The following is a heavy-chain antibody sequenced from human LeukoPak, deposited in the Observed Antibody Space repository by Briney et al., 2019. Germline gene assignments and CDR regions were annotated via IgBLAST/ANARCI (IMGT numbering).Heavy chain of an antibody. CDR2: IYTSGST. V-gene: IGHV4-61*02. Sequence: PSQTLSLTCTVSGASISSGSYYWSWIRQPAGKGLEWIGRIYTSGSTNYNPSLKSRVTISVDTSKNQFSLKLSSVTAADTAVYYCAREDRDYGDPFDYWGQGTLVTVSS. CDR1: GASISSGSYY. J-gene: IGHJ4*02. CDR3: AREDRDYGDPFDY. D-gene: IGHD4-17*01.